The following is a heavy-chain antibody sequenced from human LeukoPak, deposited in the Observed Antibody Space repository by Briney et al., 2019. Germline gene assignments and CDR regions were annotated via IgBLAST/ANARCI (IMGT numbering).Heavy chain of an antibody. CDR1: GYTLTELS. V-gene: IGHV1-24*01. CDR3: ATLDCGDGSCYPTHGAFDI. D-gene: IGHD2-15*01. Sequence: ASVKVSCKISGYTLTELSIHWVRQAPGNGLEWMGGFDPEDGETIYAQKFQGRVTMTKDTSTDTAYMEVSSLRSEDTAIYYCATLDCGDGSCYPTHGAFDIWGQGTMVTVSS. CDR2: FDPEDGET. J-gene: IGHJ3*02.